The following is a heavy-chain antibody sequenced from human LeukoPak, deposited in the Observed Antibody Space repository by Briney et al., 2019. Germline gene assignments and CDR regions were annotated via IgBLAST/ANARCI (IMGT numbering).Heavy chain of an antibody. CDR3: AKEFGEGYGDDYYYYGMDV. CDR1: GFTFDDYA. V-gene: IGHV3-9*01. Sequence: GGSLRLSCAASGFTFDDYAMHWVRQAPGKGLEWVSCISWNSGSIGYADSVKGRFTISRDNAKNSLYLQMNSLRAEDTALYYCAKEFGEGYGDDYYYYGMDVWGQGTTVTVSS. J-gene: IGHJ6*02. D-gene: IGHD4-17*01. CDR2: ISWNSGSI.